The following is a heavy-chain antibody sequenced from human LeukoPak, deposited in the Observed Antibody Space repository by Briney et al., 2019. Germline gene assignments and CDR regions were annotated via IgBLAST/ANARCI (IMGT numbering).Heavy chain of an antibody. CDR2: ISSSSSTI. CDR1: GFTFSSYS. Sequence: GGSLRLSCAASGFTFSSYSMNWVRQAPGKGLEWVSYISSSSSTIYYADSVKGRFTISRDNAKNSLYLQMNSLRAEDTAIYYCTRDHNFYGSGRGFDPWGQGTLVIVSS. J-gene: IGHJ5*02. CDR3: TRDHNFYGSGRGFDP. D-gene: IGHD3-10*01. V-gene: IGHV3-48*04.